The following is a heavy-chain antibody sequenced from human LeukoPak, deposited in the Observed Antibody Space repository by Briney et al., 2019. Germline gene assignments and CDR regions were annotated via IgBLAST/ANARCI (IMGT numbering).Heavy chain of an antibody. CDR2: INHSGST. V-gene: IGHV4-34*01. Sequence: SETLSLTCAVYGGSFSGYYWSWIRQPPGEGREGIWEINHSGSTNYNPSLKSRVTISVDTSKNQFSLKLSSVTAADTAVYYCARGVEPTFWGQGTLVTVSS. CDR3: ARGVEPTF. J-gene: IGHJ4*02. CDR1: GGSFSGYY. D-gene: IGHD3-16*01.